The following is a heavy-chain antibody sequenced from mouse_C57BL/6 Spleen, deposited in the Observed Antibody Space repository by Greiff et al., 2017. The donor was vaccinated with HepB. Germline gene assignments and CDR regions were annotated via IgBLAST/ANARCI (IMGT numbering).Heavy chain of an antibody. CDR2: IYPRSGNT. D-gene: IGHD2-3*01. Sequence: VQLVESGAELARPGASVKLSCKASGYTFTSYGISWVKQRTGQGLEWIGEIYPRSGNTYYNEKFKGKATLTADKSSSTAYMELRSLTSEDSAVYFCARNYDGPLYAMDYWGQGTSVTVSS. CDR3: ARNYDGPLYAMDY. J-gene: IGHJ4*01. V-gene: IGHV1-81*01. CDR1: GYTFTSYG.